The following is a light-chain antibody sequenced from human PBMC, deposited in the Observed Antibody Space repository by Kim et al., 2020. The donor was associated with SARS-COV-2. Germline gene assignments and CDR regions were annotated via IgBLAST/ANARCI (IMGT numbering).Light chain of an antibody. CDR2: DNN. V-gene: IGLV1-51*01. CDR1: SSNIGNNY. Sequence: GQKVTISCSGSSSNIGNNYVSWYQQLPGTAPKLLIYDNNKRPSGIPDRFSGSKCGTSATLGITGLQTGDEADYYCGTWDSSLSSWVFGGGTQLTVL. CDR3: GTWDSSLSSWV. J-gene: IGLJ3*02.